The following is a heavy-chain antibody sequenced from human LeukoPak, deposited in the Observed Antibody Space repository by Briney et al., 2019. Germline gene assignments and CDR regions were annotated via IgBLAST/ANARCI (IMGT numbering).Heavy chain of an antibody. CDR1: GFTFSDYR. CDR3: ASLTAAGEFDY. J-gene: IGHJ4*02. V-gene: IGHV3-21*01. Sequence: GESLRLSCAASGFTFSDYRMNWVRQAPGKGLEWVSSIDGTSTNIYYADSVKGRFTISRDNAKNTLYLQMNSLRAEDTAVYYCASLTAAGEFDYWGQGTLVTVSS. D-gene: IGHD6-13*01. CDR2: IDGTSTNI.